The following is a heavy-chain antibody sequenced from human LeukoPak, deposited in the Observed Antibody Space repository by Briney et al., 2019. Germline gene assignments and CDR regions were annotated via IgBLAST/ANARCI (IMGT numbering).Heavy chain of an antibody. CDR2: IIPIFGTA. CDR3: ARGAVAGPMDY. V-gene: IGHV1-69*05. J-gene: IGHJ4*02. Sequence: SVKVSCKASGGTFSSYAISWVRQAPGQGLEWMGGIIPIFGTANYAQKLQGRVTMTTDTSTSTAYMELRSLRSDDAAVYYCARGAVAGPMDYWGQGTLVTVSS. CDR1: GGTFSSYA. D-gene: IGHD6-19*01.